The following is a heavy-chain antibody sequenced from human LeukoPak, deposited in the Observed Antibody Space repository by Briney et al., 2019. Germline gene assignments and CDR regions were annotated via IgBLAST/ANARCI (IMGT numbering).Heavy chain of an antibody. V-gene: IGHV3-72*01. Sequence: GGSLRLSCAASGFTFSDHYMDWVRQAQGKGMEWVGRTSNKDKSYTKEYTASEKQRITITRDDKKKSLYLQMNSLKTEDTAVYYCARVTGAYYFDYWGQGTLVTVSS. D-gene: IGHD1-20*01. CDR1: GFTFSDHY. CDR3: ARVTGAYYFDY. J-gene: IGHJ4*02. CDR2: TSNKDKSYTK.